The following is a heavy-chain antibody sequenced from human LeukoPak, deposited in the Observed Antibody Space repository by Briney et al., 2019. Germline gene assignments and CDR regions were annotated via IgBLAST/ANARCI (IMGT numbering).Heavy chain of an antibody. CDR1: GFTFNSYG. CDR3: AKAGGISVSRGFDP. V-gene: IGHV3-30*18. J-gene: IGHJ5*02. Sequence: GRSLRLSCAASGFTFNSYGMHWVRQAPGKGLEWVAIISYDGSNKYYADSVKGRFTISRDNSKNTLYLQMNSLRAEDTAVYYCAKAGGISVSRGFDPWGQGTLVTVSS. CDR2: ISYDGSNK. D-gene: IGHD3-3*02.